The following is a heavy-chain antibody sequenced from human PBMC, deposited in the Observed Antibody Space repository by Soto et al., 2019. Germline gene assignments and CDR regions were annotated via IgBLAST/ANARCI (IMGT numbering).Heavy chain of an antibody. CDR1: GGTFSSYA. Sequence: SVKVSCKASGGTFSSYAISWVRQAPAQGLEWMGGIIPIFGTANYAQKFQGRVTITADESTSTAYMELSSLRSEDTAVYYCVCVVVAATPYYYYGMDVWGQGTTVTVS. CDR3: VCVVVAATPYYYYGMDV. CDR2: IIPIFGTA. J-gene: IGHJ6*02. V-gene: IGHV1-69*13. D-gene: IGHD2-15*01.